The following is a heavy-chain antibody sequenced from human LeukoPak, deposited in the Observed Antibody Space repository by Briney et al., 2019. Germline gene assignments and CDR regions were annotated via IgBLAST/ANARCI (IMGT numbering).Heavy chain of an antibody. CDR1: GFTFTNAW. D-gene: IGHD3-10*01. J-gene: IGHJ4*02. CDR3: TTDLGTYYHGSQRLIPIDY. V-gene: IGHV3-15*01. CDR2: IKSKTDGETT. Sequence: GGSLRLSRVDSGFTFTNAWMSWVRQAPGKGLEWIGRIKSKTDGETTNYAEPVRGRFTISRDDSKSAVYLQMNSLKIEDTAVYYCTTDLGTYYHGSQRLIPIDYWGQGTLVTVSS.